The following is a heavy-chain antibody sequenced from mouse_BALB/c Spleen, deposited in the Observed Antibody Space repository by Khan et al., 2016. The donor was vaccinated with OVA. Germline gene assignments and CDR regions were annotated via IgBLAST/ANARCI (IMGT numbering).Heavy chain of an antibody. CDR1: GFNIKDTY. V-gene: IGHV14-3*02. Sequence: VQLQQSGAELVKPGASVKLSCTASGFNIKDTYIHWVKERPEQGPAWFGRIDPANGDTKYAPKFQGTATIAADTSSNTASLQPSSLTSEDTAVYYCATLYGSAFTNWGQGTRVTVS. D-gene: IGHD2-1*01. CDR2: IDPANGDT. CDR3: ATLYGSAFTN. J-gene: IGHJ3*01.